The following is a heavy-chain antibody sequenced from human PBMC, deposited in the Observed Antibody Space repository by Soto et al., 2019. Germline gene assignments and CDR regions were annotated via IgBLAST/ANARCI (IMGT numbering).Heavy chain of an antibody. CDR3: ARGDGYCSGGSCFHPFDY. D-gene: IGHD2-15*01. Sequence: QVQLVQSGAEVKKPGSSVKVSCKASGGTFSSYAISWVRQAPGQGLEWMGGIIPIFGTANYAQKFQGRVMITADESTSTAYMELSSLRSEDTAVYYCARGDGYCSGGSCFHPFDYWGQGTLVTVSS. V-gene: IGHV1-69*01. CDR1: GGTFSSYA. CDR2: IIPIFGTA. J-gene: IGHJ4*02.